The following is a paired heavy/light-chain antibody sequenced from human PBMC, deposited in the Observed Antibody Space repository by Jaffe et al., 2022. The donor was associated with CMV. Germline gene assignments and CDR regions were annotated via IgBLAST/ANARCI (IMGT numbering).Light chain of an antibody. J-gene: IGKJ3*01. Sequence: DIQMTQSPSSVSASVGDRVTITCRASQDIRSWLAWYQQKPGKAPQLLIYGASSLQTGVPSRFSGSGSGTDFTLTISSLQPEDFATYYCHQGISFPFTFGPGTKVDIK. CDR1: QDIRSW. CDR3: HQGISFPFT. V-gene: IGKV1-12*01. CDR2: GAS.
Heavy chain of an antibody. CDR1: GGSSSDYS. CDR3: ARPKYCNGMNCWGFDY. D-gene: IGHD2-15*01. J-gene: IGHJ4*02. CDR2: MYYDGTT. V-gene: IGHV4-59*08. Sequence: QVQLQESGPGLVKPSETLSLTCTVSGGSSSDYSWSWIRQPPGKGLEWIGYMYYDGTTNYNPSLKSRVTISVDTSKNQFSLKLSSVSAADTAIYYCARPKYCNGMNCWGFDYWGQGTLVTVSS.